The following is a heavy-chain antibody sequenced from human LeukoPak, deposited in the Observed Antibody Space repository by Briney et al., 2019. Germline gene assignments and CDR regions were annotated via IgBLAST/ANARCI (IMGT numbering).Heavy chain of an antibody. J-gene: IGHJ6*04. CDR2: ISYDGSNK. Sequence: GRSLRLSCAASGFTFSSYGMHWVRQAPGKGLEWVAVISYDGSNKYYADSVKGRFTISRDNSKNTLYLQMNSLRAEDMAVYYCARDTGYCSGGSCYSRVMDVWGKGTTVTVSS. D-gene: IGHD2-15*01. CDR1: GFTFSSYG. V-gene: IGHV3-30*03. CDR3: ARDTGYCSGGSCYSRVMDV.